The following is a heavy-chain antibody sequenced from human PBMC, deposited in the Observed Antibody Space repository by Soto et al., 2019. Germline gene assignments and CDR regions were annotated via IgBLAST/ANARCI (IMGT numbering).Heavy chain of an antibody. D-gene: IGHD3-10*01. J-gene: IGHJ5*02. V-gene: IGHV4-39*01. CDR1: GGSISSGDYY. CDR2: IYYSGST. CDR3: ARLLYGLGSWFDP. Sequence: SETLSLTCTVSGGSISSGDYYWSWIRQPPGKGLEWIGSIYYSGSTYYNPSLKSRVTISVDTSKNQFSLKLSSVTAADTAVYYCARLLYGLGSWFDPWGQGTLVTVSS.